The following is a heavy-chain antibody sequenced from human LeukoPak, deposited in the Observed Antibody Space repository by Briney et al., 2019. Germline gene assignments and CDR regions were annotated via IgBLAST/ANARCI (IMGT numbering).Heavy chain of an antibody. J-gene: IGHJ6*02. CDR1: GGSISGYY. CDR2: IYYSGST. Sequence: SETLSLTCTVSGGSISGYYWSWIRQPPGKGLEWIGYIYYSGSTNYNPSLKSRVTISVDTSKNQFSLKLSSVTAADTAVYYCARSEYDSSGYLYGMDVWGQGTTVTVSS. CDR3: ARSEYDSSGYLYGMDV. D-gene: IGHD3-22*01. V-gene: IGHV4-59*08.